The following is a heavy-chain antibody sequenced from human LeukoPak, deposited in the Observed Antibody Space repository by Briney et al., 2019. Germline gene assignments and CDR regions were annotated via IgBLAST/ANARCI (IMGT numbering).Heavy chain of an antibody. Sequence: ASVKVSCKASGYTFTSYDINWVRQATGQGLEWMGWMNPNSGNTGYAQKFQGRVTITRNTSISAAYMELSSLRSEDTAVYYCARSLRRVSSRPDGGWFDPWGQGTLVTVSS. V-gene: IGHV1-8*03. CDR2: MNPNSGNT. J-gene: IGHJ5*02. CDR3: ARSLRRVSSRPDGGWFDP. D-gene: IGHD2-2*01. CDR1: GYTFTSYD.